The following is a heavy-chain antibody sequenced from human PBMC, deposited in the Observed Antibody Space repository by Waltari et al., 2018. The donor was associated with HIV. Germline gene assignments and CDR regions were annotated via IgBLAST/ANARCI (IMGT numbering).Heavy chain of an antibody. CDR2: INPDSGGT. CDR3: ARAHRDVWGTYRYPDY. V-gene: IGHV1-2*02. Sequence: QVQRVQSGAEVKKPGASVKVSCKASGYSFKGYSMHWVRQAPGQGLEWMGWINPDSGGTNYAQKFQGRVTMTRDTSISAAYMELSRLTSDDTAVYYCARAHRDVWGTYRYPDYWGQGTLVTVSS. CDR1: GYSFKGYS. J-gene: IGHJ4*02. D-gene: IGHD3-16*02.